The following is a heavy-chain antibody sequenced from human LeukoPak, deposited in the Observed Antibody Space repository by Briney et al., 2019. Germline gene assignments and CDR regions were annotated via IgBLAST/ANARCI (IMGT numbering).Heavy chain of an antibody. J-gene: IGHJ4*02. CDR3: ARRRSGYYFDY. V-gene: IGHV5-51*01. CDR1: GYSFTTYW. Sequence: GESLKISCMGSGYSFTTYWIGWVRHMPGKGLEWMGIIYPGDSDTRYSPSFQGQVTISADKSISTAYLQWSSLEASDTAMYYCARRRSGYYFDYWGQGTLVTVSS. D-gene: IGHD3-22*01. CDR2: IYPGDSDT.